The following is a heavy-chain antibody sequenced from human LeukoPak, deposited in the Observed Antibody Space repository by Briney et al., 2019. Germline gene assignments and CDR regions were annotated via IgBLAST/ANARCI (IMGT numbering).Heavy chain of an antibody. J-gene: IGHJ4*02. Sequence: PGGSLRLSCAASGFTFSSYWMSWVRQAPGKGLEWVANIKQDGSEKYYVDSVKGRFTISRDNAKNSLYLQMNSLRAEDTAVYYCARVGRRPERVPFDYWGQGTLVTVSS. CDR1: GFTFSSYW. CDR2: IKQDGSEK. V-gene: IGHV3-7*01. CDR3: ARVGRRPERVPFDY. D-gene: IGHD4/OR15-4a*01.